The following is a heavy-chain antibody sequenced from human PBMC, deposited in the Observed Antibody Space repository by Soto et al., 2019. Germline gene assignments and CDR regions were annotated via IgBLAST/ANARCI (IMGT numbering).Heavy chain of an antibody. J-gene: IGHJ6*02. CDR3: ASVTRTCISTSCYRYYYGMDV. CDR1: GGSVSSGSYY. Sequence: QVQLQESGPGLVKPSETLSLTCTVSGGSVSSGSYYWSWIRQPPGKGLEWIGYIYYSGSTNYNPSLTSRVTISVDTSKNQFTLKVSAVTAADTAVYYCASVTRTCISTSCYRYYYGMDVWGQGTTVTVSS. V-gene: IGHV4-61*01. CDR2: IYYSGST. D-gene: IGHD2-2*02.